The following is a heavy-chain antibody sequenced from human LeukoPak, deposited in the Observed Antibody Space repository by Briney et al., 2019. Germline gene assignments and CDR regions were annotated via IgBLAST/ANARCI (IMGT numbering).Heavy chain of an antibody. Sequence: SETLSLTCTVSGGSISTYYWSWIRQPPGKGLEWIGYIYYSGSTNYNPSVKSRVTMSVDTSKKQFSLNPSSLTAADTAVYYCARGGTAVVTPYAFDIWGQGTMVTVSS. CDR2: IYYSGST. J-gene: IGHJ3*02. V-gene: IGHV4-59*01. D-gene: IGHD4-23*01. CDR1: GGSISTYY. CDR3: ARGGTAVVTPYAFDI.